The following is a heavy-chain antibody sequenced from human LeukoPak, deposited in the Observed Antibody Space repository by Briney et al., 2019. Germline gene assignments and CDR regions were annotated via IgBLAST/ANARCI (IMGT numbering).Heavy chain of an antibody. Sequence: SETLSLTCTVSGGSISSNSFYWGSIRQAPGMGLEWLATIYYSGTTYYNPSLRSRVTIEVDMPKYQFSLKVTSVTAADTGVYFCAREKDFWNGLDAFDLWGRGTLVTVSS. CDR1: GGSISSNSFY. V-gene: IGHV4-39*07. CDR2: IYYSGTT. J-gene: IGHJ3*01. CDR3: AREKDFWNGLDAFDL. D-gene: IGHD3-3*01.